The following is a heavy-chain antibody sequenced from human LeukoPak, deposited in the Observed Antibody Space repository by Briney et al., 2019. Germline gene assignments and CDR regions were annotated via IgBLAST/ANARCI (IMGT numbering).Heavy chain of an antibody. CDR2: IKQDGSEK. J-gene: IGHJ6*02. CDR3: AKGSAAAGTGYYYYYGMDV. D-gene: IGHD6-13*01. V-gene: IGHV3-7*03. Sequence: GGSLRLSCAASGFTFSSYWMSWVRQAPGKGLEWVANIKQDGSEKYYVDSVKGRFTISRDNAKNSLYLQMNSLRAEDTAVYYCAKGSAAAGTGYYYYYGMDVWGQGTTVTVSS. CDR1: GFTFSSYW.